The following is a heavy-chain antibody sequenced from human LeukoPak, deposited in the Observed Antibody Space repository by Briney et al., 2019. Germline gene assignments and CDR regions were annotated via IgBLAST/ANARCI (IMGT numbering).Heavy chain of an antibody. J-gene: IGHJ4*02. Sequence: GGSLRLSCAASGFTVSSNYMSWVRQAPGKGLEWVSVIYSGGSTYYADSVRGRFTISRDNSKNTLYLQMNSLRAEDTAVYYCARRGYSYGYNYFDYWGQGTMVTVSS. D-gene: IGHD5-18*01. V-gene: IGHV3-66*01. CDR3: ARRGYSYGYNYFDY. CDR2: IYSGGST. CDR1: GFTVSSNY.